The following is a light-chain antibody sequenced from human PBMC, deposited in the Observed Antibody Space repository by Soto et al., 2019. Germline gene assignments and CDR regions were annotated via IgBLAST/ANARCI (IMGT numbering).Light chain of an antibody. V-gene: IGLV2-23*01. CDR3: SSYVGDSAYA. J-gene: IGLJ1*01. CDR1: TYGFETYNQ. CDR2: EGS. Sequence: QSVPTQPASMSGSPGQSITISCSGTTYGFETYNQVSWYQQHPGKAPKILIYEGSKRPSGVSNRFSGSKSGNTASLTISGLQAEDEADYFCSSYVGDSAYAFGTGTKVTVL.